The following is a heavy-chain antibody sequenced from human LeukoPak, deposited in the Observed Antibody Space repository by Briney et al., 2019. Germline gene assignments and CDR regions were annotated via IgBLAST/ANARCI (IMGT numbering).Heavy chain of an antibody. J-gene: IGHJ5*02. CDR1: GGSFSGYY. Sequence: SETLSLTCAVYGGSFSGYYWSWIRQPPGKGLEWIGEINHSGSTNYNPSLKSRVTISVDTSKNQFSLKLSSVTAADTAVYYCARNDFWSGYSGVNWFDPWAREPWSPSPQ. CDR3: ARNDFWSGYSGVNWFDP. V-gene: IGHV4-34*01. D-gene: IGHD3-3*01. CDR2: INHSGST.